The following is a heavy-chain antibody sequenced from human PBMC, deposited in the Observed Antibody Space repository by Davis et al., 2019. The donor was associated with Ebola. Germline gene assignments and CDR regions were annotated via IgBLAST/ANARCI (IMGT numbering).Heavy chain of an antibody. CDR2: IGGTDGRT. Sequence: GESLKISCAASGFTVSSNYMSWVRQAPGKGLEWVSVIGGTDGRTYYADSVKGRFTISRDNSKNTLYLQMNSLNTDDTATYYCAKGGSSWSRFDSWGQGTLVTVSS. D-gene: IGHD6-13*01. V-gene: IGHV3-23*01. CDR1: GFTVSSNY. J-gene: IGHJ4*02. CDR3: AKGGSSWSRFDS.